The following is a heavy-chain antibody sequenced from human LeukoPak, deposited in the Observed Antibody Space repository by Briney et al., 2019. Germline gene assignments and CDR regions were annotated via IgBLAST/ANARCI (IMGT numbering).Heavy chain of an antibody. J-gene: IGHJ6*03. CDR3: ARGSGGEGGTVFYYYFLDV. V-gene: IGHV4-34*01. D-gene: IGHD3-16*01. CDR2: INDSEGT. CDR1: GGSFSEYY. Sequence: PSETLSPTCGVSGGSFSEYYWSWIRQSPGKGLEWIGEINDSEGTNYNPSFKSRVTISVDTSNNQFSLNLTSVTAADTAIYYCARGSGGEGGTVFYYYFLDVWGEGATVTVSS.